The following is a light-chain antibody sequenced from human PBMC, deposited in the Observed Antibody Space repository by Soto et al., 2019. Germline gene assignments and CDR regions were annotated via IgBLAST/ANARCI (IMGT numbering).Light chain of an antibody. V-gene: IGKV2-28*01. Sequence: DIVMTQSPLSLPVTPGEPASISCRSSQSLLHSNGYNYLDWYLQKPGQSPQLLNYLGSNRASGVPDRFSGSGSGTDFTLKISRVEAEDVGVYYCMQALQLFIFGPGTKVDIK. CDR1: QSLLHSNGYNY. CDR3: MQALQLFI. J-gene: IGKJ3*01. CDR2: LGS.